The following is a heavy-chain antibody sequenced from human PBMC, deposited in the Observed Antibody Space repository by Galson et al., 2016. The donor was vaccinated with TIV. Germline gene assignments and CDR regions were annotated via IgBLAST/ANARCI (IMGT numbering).Heavy chain of an antibody. D-gene: IGHD2-8*02. CDR3: GGAAPGTVDI. V-gene: IGHV4-59*08. J-gene: IGHJ3*02. CDR2: IYYSGTT. CDR1: NGSINTYY. Sequence: ETLSLTCTVSNGSINTYYWSWIRQPPGKGLAWIGYIYYSGTTNYNPSLKSRATISVDTSKNQFSLKLSSVTAADTAVYYCGGAAPGTVDIWGQGTMVIVSS.